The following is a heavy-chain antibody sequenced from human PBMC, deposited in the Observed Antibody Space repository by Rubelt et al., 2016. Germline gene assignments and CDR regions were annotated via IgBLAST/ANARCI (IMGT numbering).Heavy chain of an antibody. CDR3: VRRGDDAFDV. J-gene: IGHJ3*01. D-gene: IGHD4-17*01. CDR2: IGTRPDII. CDR1: GFTFSTTH. Sequence: SGGGLVQPGGSLRLSCAVSGFTFSTTHMNWVRQAPGKGLEWVSYIGTRPDIIYYADSVKGRFTISRDNAKNTLYLQMNSLRAEDTAVHYCVRRGDDAFDVWGQGTMVTVSS. V-gene: IGHV3-48*04.